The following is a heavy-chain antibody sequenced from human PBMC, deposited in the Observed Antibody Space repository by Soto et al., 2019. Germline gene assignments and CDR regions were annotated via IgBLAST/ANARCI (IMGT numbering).Heavy chain of an antibody. CDR3: ARGRGTMVRGVIYSNWYFDL. CDR1: GYTFTSYA. D-gene: IGHD3-10*01. J-gene: IGHJ2*01. Sequence: GASVKVSCKASGYTFTSYAMHWVRQAPGQRLEWMGWINAGNGNTKYSQKFQGRVTITRDTSASTAYMELSSLRSEDTAVYYCARGRGTMVRGVIYSNWYFDLWGRGTLVTVSS. CDR2: INAGNGNT. V-gene: IGHV1-3*01.